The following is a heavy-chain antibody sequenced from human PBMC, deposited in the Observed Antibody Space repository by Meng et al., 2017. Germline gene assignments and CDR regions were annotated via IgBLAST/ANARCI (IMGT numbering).Heavy chain of an antibody. Sequence: GESLKISCAASGFTFDDYGMSWVRQAPGKGLEWVSGINWNGGSTGYADSVKGRFTISRDDSKNTVCLQMNSLKTEDTAVYYCSGHIDYWGQGTLVTVSS. CDR1: GFTFDDYG. J-gene: IGHJ4*02. CDR3: SGHIDY. V-gene: IGHV3-20*04. CDR2: INWNGGST. D-gene: IGHD5-12*01.